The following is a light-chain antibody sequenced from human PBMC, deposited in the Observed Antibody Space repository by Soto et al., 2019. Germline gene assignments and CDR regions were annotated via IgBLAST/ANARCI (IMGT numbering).Light chain of an antibody. CDR1: NSNIGTNT. CDR2: NNN. V-gene: IGLV1-44*01. J-gene: IGLJ2*01. Sequence: HSVLTQSPSTSGTPGQRVSISCSGSNSNIGTNTVNWYQQLPRAAPKLLIYNNNQRPSGVPDRFSGSKSGTSASLAISGLQSEDEADYYCAAWDDSLNGHVVFGGGTKVTVL. CDR3: AAWDDSLNGHVV.